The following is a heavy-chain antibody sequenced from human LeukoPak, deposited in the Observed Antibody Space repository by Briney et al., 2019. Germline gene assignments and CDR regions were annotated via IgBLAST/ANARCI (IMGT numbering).Heavy chain of an antibody. CDR2: ISSSSGYI. J-gene: IGHJ4*02. CDR1: GFTFDDYG. CDR3: ARVQKSRKSVASAVDC. V-gene: IGHV3-21*01. D-gene: IGHD5-12*01. Sequence: PGGSLRLSCAASGFTFDDYGMSWVRQAPGKGLEWVSSISSSSGYIFYADSVRGRFSISRDNAKNSLYLQMNSLRAEDTAVYYCARVQKSRKSVASAVDCWGQGTLVTVSS.